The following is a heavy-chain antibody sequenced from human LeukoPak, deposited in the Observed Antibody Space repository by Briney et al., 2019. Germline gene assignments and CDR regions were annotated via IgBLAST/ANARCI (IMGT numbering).Heavy chain of an antibody. J-gene: IGHJ4*02. D-gene: IGHD2-2*01. CDR3: ARDYSHYCSSTSCSFYFDY. CDR2: IIPIFGTA. Sequence: SVKVSCKASGGTFSSYAISWVRQAPGQGLEWMGGIIPIFGTANYAQKFQGRVTITADESTSTAYMELSSLRSEDTAVYYCARDYSHYCSSTSCSFYFDYWGQGTLVTVSS. V-gene: IGHV1-69*01. CDR1: GGTFSSYA.